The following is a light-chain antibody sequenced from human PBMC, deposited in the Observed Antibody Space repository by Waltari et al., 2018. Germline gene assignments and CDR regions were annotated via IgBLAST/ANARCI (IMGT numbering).Light chain of an antibody. CDR1: QGLVFSDGDTY. Sequence: DVVMTQSPLSLPVTLGQPASISCRSSQGLVFSDGDTYLEWFHQRPGQSPKRLIHKVSNRQSGVPDRFSGSGSGTDFTLKISRVEAEDVGVYYCMQATQWPHTFGQGTKLEIK. CDR3: MQATQWPHT. V-gene: IGKV2-30*01. CDR2: KVS. J-gene: IGKJ2*01.